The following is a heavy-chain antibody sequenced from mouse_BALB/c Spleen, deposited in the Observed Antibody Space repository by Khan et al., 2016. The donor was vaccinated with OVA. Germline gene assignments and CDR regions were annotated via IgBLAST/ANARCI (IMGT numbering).Heavy chain of an antibody. V-gene: IGHV5-6*01. Sequence: EVHLVESGGDLVKPGGSLKLSCAASGFTFSSYSMSWVRQTPDKRLEWVASISSGGDYTYYPDSVKGRFTISRDNAKNTLYLQMSDLKSEDTAMYYCAGHLTGSFAYWGQGTLVTVSA. D-gene: IGHD4-1*01. CDR1: GFTFSSYS. CDR3: AGHLTGSFAY. J-gene: IGHJ3*01. CDR2: ISSGGDYT.